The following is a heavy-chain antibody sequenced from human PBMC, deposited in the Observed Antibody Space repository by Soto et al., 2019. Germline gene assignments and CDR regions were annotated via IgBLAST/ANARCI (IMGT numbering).Heavy chain of an antibody. CDR3: ARPRNHRNTFYFFFDS. CDR1: GGSLSGYY. J-gene: IGHJ4*02. Sequence: PSETLSLTCAVYGGSLSGYYWSWIRQPPGKGLEWIGDLFHGVSTDYSPSLKSRVSISVDTSENQFSLELTSVTAADTAVYYCARPRNHRNTFYFFFDSWGQGTLVTVYS. D-gene: IGHD3-16*02. V-gene: IGHV4-34*12. CDR2: LFHGVST.